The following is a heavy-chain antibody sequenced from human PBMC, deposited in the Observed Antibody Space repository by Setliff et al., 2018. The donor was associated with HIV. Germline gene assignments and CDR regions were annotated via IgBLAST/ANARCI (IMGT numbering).Heavy chain of an antibody. CDR3: ARDHGDSGSRGDY. CDR1: GYTFTGYY. V-gene: IGHV1-2*02. J-gene: IGHJ4*02. Sequence: ASVKVSCKASGYTFTGYYMHWVRQAPGQGLEWMGWINPNSGGTNYAQKLQGRVTMTTDTSTSTAYMELRSLRSDDTAVYYCARDHGDSGSRGDYWGQGTLVTVSS. D-gene: IGHD1-26*01. CDR2: INPNSGGT.